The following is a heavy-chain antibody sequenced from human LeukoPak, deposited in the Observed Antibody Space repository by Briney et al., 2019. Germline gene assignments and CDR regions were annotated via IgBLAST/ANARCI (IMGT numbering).Heavy chain of an antibody. CDR3: ARGPDDAFDI. CDR2: IYYRGST. Sequence: PSETLSLTCTVSGVSISSYYWSWIRQPPGKGLEWIGYIYYRGSTNYNPSLKSRVTISVDTSKNQFSLKVSFVTAADTAVYYCARGPDDAFDIWGQGTMVTVSS. V-gene: IGHV4-59*08. J-gene: IGHJ3*02. CDR1: GVSISSYY.